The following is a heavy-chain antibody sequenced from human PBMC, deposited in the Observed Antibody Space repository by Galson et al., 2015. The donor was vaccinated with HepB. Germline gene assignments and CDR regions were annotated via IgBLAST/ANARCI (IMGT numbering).Heavy chain of an antibody. D-gene: IGHD1-1*01. Sequence: SLRLSCAASGFTFSSYAMSWVRQVPEKGLEWVSSISGSDGSTYYTDSVKGRFTISRDDSKSTLYLQMNSLRAEDTAVYYCAKDRRTGTTPPDGSDIWGQGTMVTVSS. CDR1: GFTFSSYA. J-gene: IGHJ3*02. CDR3: AKDRRTGTTPPDGSDI. V-gene: IGHV3-23*01. CDR2: ISGSDGST.